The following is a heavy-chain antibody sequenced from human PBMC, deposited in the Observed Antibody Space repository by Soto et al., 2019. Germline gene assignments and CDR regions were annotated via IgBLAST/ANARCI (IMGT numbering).Heavy chain of an antibody. Sequence: PGGSLRLSCAASEFTFSNYAMNWVRQAPGKGLEWVSGFSVSGSSTYYADSVKGRFTISRDNSKNTLYLQMNSLRAEDTAVYYCARGRGPENDYGDYDPFKYYYYGMDVWGQGTTVTVSS. D-gene: IGHD4-17*01. J-gene: IGHJ6*02. CDR1: EFTFSNYA. V-gene: IGHV3-23*01. CDR3: ARGRGPENDYGDYDPFKYYYYGMDV. CDR2: FSVSGSST.